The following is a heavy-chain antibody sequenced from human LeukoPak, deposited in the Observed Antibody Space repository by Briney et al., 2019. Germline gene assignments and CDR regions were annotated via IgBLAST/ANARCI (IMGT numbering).Heavy chain of an antibody. J-gene: IGHJ4*02. CDR3: ARDFYGDDGHHPFDY. Sequence: PSETLSLTCSVSGGSSSNYCWNWLRQPAGKGREGIGRIYASGGTNDNPSLKSRVTISMDTSTTHFSLNLKSVTAADTAFYSCARDFYGDDGHHPFDYWGQGIQVTVSS. V-gene: IGHV4-4*07. CDR2: IYASGGT. D-gene: IGHD2/OR15-2a*01. CDR1: GGSSSNYC.